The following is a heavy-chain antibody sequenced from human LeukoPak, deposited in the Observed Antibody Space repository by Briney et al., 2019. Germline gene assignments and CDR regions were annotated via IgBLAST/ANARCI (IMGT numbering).Heavy chain of an antibody. J-gene: IGHJ3*02. Sequence: GGSLRLSCAASGLTFSNAWMSWVRQAPGKGLEWVGRIKSKTDGGTTDYAAPVKGRFTISRDDSKNTMYLQMNSLRAEDTAVYYCARDLGGSSGWYGNAFDIWGQGTMVTVSS. CDR1: GLTFSNAW. D-gene: IGHD6-19*01. CDR2: IKSKTDGGTT. CDR3: ARDLGGSSGWYGNAFDI. V-gene: IGHV3-15*01.